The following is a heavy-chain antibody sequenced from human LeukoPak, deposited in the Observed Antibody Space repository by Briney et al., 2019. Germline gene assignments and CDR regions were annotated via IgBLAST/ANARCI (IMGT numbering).Heavy chain of an antibody. V-gene: IGHV4-30-4*02. Sequence: SEALSLTCTVSGGSISSGDYYWSWIRQPPGKGLEWIGYIYYSGSTYYNPSLKSRVTISVDTSKNQFSLKLSSVTAADTAVYYCARGFPGIAAAWGQGTLVTVSS. J-gene: IGHJ4*02. CDR1: GGSISSGDYY. CDR3: ARGFPGIAAA. CDR2: IYYSGST. D-gene: IGHD6-13*01.